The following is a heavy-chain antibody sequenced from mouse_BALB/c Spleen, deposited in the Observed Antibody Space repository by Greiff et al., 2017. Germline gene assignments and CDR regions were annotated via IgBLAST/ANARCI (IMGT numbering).Heavy chain of an antibody. V-gene: IGHV2-2*02. CDR1: GFSLTSYG. Sequence: VMLVESGPGLVQPSQSLSITCTVSGFSLTSYGVHWVRQSPGKGLEWLGVIWSGGSTDYNAAFISRLSISKDNSKSQVFFKMNSLQANDTAIYYCARNPYYYGSSMDYWGQGTSVTVSS. CDR2: IWSGGST. D-gene: IGHD1-1*01. CDR3: ARNPYYYGSSMDY. J-gene: IGHJ4*01.